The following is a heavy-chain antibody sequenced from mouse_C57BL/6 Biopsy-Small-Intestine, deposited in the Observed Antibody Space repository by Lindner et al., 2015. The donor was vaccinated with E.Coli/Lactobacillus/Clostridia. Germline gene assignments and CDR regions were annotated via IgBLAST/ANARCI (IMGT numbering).Heavy chain of an antibody. CDR1: GYAFTNYL. J-gene: IGHJ2*01. CDR3: ARKGDWDYFDY. CDR2: INPGTGGT. D-gene: IGHD4-1*01. V-gene: IGHV1-54*01. Sequence: VQLQESGAELVRPGTSVKVSCKASGYAFTNYLIEWVKQRPGQGLEWIGVINPGTGGTDYNEKFKGKATLTADKSSSTAYMQFSSLTSEDSAVYFCARKGDWDYFDYWGQGTTLAISS.